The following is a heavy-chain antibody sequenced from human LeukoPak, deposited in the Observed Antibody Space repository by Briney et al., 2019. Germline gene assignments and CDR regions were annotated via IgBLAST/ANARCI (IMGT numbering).Heavy chain of an antibody. J-gene: IGHJ4*02. CDR3: AGDEWLYGGSRIDY. CDR2: INPNSGGT. Sequence: ASVKVSCKASGYTFTGYYMHWVRQAPGQGLEWMGWINPNSGGTNYAQKFQGRVTMTRDTSISTAYMELSRLRSDDTAVYYCAGDEWLYGGSRIDYWGQGTLVTVSS. D-gene: IGHD4-17*01. CDR1: GYTFTGYY. V-gene: IGHV1-2*02.